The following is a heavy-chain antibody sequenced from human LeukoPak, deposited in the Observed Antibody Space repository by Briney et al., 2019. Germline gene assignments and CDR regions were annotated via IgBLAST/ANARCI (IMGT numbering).Heavy chain of an antibody. CDR1: RCTFDDYG. D-gene: IGHD4-23*01. V-gene: IGHV3-20*04. CDR3: AKSYGGNSVGAFDI. Sequence: GGSLRLSCAASRCTFDDYGMSWVRQAPGKGLEWVSGINWNGGSTDYADYVKGRFTISRDKAKNSLYLQMNSLRAEDTALYYCAKSYGGNSVGAFDIWGQGTMVTVSS. CDR2: INWNGGST. J-gene: IGHJ3*02.